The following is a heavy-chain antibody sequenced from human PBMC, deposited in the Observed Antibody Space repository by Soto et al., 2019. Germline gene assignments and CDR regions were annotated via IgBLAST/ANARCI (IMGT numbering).Heavy chain of an antibody. J-gene: IGHJ5*02. CDR3: ARKDKSGYFNWFDP. V-gene: IGHV5-51*01. CDR1: GYRFTSYW. Sequence: GESLKISCRTSGYRFTSYWIAWVRQMPGKGLEWMGIIFPSDSDTRYSPSLQGQVTISADRSTSTVFLQWASLKASDTAVYFCARKDKSGYFNWFDPWGQGTLVTVSS. CDR2: IFPSDSDT. D-gene: IGHD3-22*01.